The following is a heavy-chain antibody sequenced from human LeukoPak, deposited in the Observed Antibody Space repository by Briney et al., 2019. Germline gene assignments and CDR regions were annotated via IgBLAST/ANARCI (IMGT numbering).Heavy chain of an antibody. Sequence: PSETLSLTCAVYDGSFSGYYWSWIRQPSGKGLEWIGEINHSGSSNYNPSLKSRVTISVGTSKNQFSLKLSSVTAADTVVYYCARYSGYYLSYFDYWGQGTLVTVSS. D-gene: IGHD3-22*01. CDR2: INHSGSS. CDR3: ARYSGYYLSYFDY. V-gene: IGHV4-34*01. J-gene: IGHJ4*02. CDR1: DGSFSGYY.